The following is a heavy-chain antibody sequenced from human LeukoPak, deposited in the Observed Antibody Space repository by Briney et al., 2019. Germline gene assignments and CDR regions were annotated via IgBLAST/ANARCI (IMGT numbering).Heavy chain of an antibody. CDR3: AKEDHDY. CDR1: GFTFSSYG. Sequence: GGSLRLSCAASGFTFSSYGIHWVRHAPGKGLEWVAVISYDGSNKYYADPAKGRFTISRDNSKNTLYLQMNSLRAEDTAVYYCAKEDHDYWGQGTLVTVSS. V-gene: IGHV3-30*18. J-gene: IGHJ4*02. CDR2: ISYDGSNK.